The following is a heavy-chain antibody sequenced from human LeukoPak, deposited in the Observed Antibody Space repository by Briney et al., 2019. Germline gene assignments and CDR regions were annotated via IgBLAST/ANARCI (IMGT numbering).Heavy chain of an antibody. D-gene: IGHD3-9*01. J-gene: IGHJ4*02. CDR2: IYYSGST. Sequence: SETLSLTCTVSGGSISSYYWSWIRQPPGKGLEWIGYIYYSGSTNYNPSLKSRVTISVDTSKDQFSLNLSSVTAADTAVYYCARTRLTNFYFDLWGQGTLVTVSS. V-gene: IGHV4-59*08. CDR1: GGSISSYY. CDR3: ARTRLTNFYFDL.